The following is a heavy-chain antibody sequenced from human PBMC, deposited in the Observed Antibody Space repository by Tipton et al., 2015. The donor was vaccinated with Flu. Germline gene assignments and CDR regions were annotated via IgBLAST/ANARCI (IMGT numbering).Heavy chain of an antibody. J-gene: IGHJ5*02. CDR2: IYASGST. V-gene: IGHV4-61*02. Sequence: TLSLTCTVSGGSISSSRDYWNWIRQPAGKGLEWIGRIYASGSTNSNPSLKSRVTISLDPSKNQFSLKLTSVTAADTAVYYCAKSLGLMNWFDPWGQGTLVTVSS. CDR1: GGSISSSRDY. D-gene: IGHD7-27*01. CDR3: AKSLGLMNWFDP.